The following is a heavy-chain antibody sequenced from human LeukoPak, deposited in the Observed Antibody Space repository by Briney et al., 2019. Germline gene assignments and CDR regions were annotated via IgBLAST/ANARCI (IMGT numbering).Heavy chain of an antibody. CDR3: AKCPSHRVSLRVLPFYYFDS. CDR2: ISYDGSNK. CDR1: GFTFSSYG. V-gene: IGHV3-30*18. J-gene: IGHJ4*02. Sequence: GGSLRLSCAASGFTFSSYGMHWVRQAPGKGLEWVAVISYDGSNKYYADSVKGRFTISRDNSKNTLYLQMNSLRAEDTAVYYCAKCPSHRVSLRVLPFYYFDSWGQGTLVTVSS. D-gene: IGHD1-14*01.